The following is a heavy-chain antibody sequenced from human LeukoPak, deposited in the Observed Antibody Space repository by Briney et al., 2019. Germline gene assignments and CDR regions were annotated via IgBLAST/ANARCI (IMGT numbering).Heavy chain of an antibody. CDR1: GFTVSSNY. V-gene: IGHV3-53*04. J-gene: IGHJ6*02. D-gene: IGHD3-22*01. Sequence: PGGSLRLSCAASGFTVSSNYMSWVRQPPGKGLEWVSVIYSGGSTYYADSVKGRFTISRHNSKNTLYLQMNSLRAEDTAVYYCARDKYYYDSSGYYRYYYYGMDVWGQGTTVTVSS. CDR3: ARDKYYYDSSGYYRYYYYGMDV. CDR2: IYSGGST.